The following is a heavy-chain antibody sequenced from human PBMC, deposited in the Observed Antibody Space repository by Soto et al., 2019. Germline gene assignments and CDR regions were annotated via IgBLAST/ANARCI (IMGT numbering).Heavy chain of an antibody. Sequence: SETLSLTCTVSGGSISSYYWSWIRQPPGKGLEWIGYIYYSGSTNYNPSLKSRVTISVDTSKNQFSLKLSSVTAADTAVYYCASVWLHLGELSLFDIWGQGTMVTVSS. D-gene: IGHD3-16*02. CDR1: GGSISSYY. CDR3: ASVWLHLGELSLFDI. V-gene: IGHV4-59*08. J-gene: IGHJ3*02. CDR2: IYYSGST.